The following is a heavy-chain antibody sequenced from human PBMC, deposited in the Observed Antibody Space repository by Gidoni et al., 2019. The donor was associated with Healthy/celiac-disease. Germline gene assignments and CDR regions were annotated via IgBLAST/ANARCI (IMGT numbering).Heavy chain of an antibody. Sequence: QVQLVESGGGVVQPGRSLRLSCAASGFTFSSYAMHWVRQAPGKGLEWVAVIWYDGTNKYYADSVKGRFTISRDNSKNTLYLQMNSLRAEDTAVYYCAREFADYYFDYWAREPWSPSPQ. D-gene: IGHD3-3*01. J-gene: IGHJ4*02. V-gene: IGHV3-33*01. CDR1: GFTFSSYA. CDR2: IWYDGTNK. CDR3: AREFADYYFDY.